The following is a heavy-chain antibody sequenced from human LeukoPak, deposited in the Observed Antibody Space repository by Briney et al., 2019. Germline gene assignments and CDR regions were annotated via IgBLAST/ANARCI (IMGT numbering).Heavy chain of an antibody. J-gene: IGHJ4*02. Sequence: SETLSLTCTVSGGSISSGSYYWGWIRQPPGKGLEWIGSIFYSVSTYYNPSLRSRVTISLDTSKNQFSLKLSSVTAADTAVYYCARDETVGAAEGGFDYWGQGTLVTVSS. CDR1: GGSISSGSYY. D-gene: IGHD1-26*01. CDR3: ARDETVGAAEGGFDY. CDR2: IFYSVST. V-gene: IGHV4-39*07.